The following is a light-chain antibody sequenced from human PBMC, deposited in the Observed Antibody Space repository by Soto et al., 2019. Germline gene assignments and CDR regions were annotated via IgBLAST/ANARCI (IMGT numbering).Light chain of an antibody. V-gene: IGKV1-5*01. CDR3: QQYNSYPT. Sequence: DIQMTARPASLSTSLGDRSTIPCRASQGISNYLAWYQQKPGKAPRLLIYDASILESGVPSRFSGSGSGTEFTLTISRLQTDDFATYYCQQYNSYPTFGQGTKVDI. CDR2: DAS. J-gene: IGKJ1*01. CDR1: QGISNY.